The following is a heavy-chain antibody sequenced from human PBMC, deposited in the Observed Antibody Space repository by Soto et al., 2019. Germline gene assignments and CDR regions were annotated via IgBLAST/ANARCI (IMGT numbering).Heavy chain of an antibody. V-gene: IGHV4-34*01. Sequence: PETLSLTCALYGGAFRGYYWSWIRQPPGKGLEWLGEINDSGSTNYNPSLKSRITISLDTSKKEISLRLSSVTAADTAVYYCARERGRYCSAERCDKVGHWGKGALV. CDR3: ARERGRYCSAERCDKVGH. D-gene: IGHD2-15*01. CDR2: INDSGST. J-gene: IGHJ5*02. CDR1: GGAFRGYY.